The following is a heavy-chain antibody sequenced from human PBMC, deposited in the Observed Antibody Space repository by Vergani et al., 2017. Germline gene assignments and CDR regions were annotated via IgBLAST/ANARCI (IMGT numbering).Heavy chain of an antibody. Sequence: QVQLVQSGAEVKKPGASVKVSCKASGYTFTSYAMHWVRQAPGQRLECMGWINAGNGNTKYSQKFQGRVTITRDTSASTAYMELSSLRSEDTAVYYCARRYCSGGSCLNWFDPWGQGTLVTVSS. V-gene: IGHV1-3*01. J-gene: IGHJ5*02. CDR1: GYTFTSYA. CDR2: INAGNGNT. D-gene: IGHD2-15*01. CDR3: ARRYCSGGSCLNWFDP.